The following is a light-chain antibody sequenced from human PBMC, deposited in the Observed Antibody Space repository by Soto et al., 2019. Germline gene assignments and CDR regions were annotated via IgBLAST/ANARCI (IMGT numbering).Light chain of an antibody. Sequence: EILMTQSPATLSVSPGERAALSCWASQSVGNSLAWYQQKGGQAPRLLIYGASTRATGIPARFSGSGSGTEFTLTISSLQSEDFAVYYCQQYNNWPPLTFGGGTKVEIK. CDR1: QSVGNS. V-gene: IGKV3-15*01. CDR3: QQYNNWPPLT. CDR2: GAS. J-gene: IGKJ4*01.